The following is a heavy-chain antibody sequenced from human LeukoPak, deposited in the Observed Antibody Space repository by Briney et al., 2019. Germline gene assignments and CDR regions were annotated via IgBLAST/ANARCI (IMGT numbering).Heavy chain of an antibody. V-gene: IGHV1-46*01. CDR2: INPSGGST. D-gene: IGHD6-13*01. Sequence: ASVKVSCKASGYTFSSYYMHWVRQAPGQGLEWMGIINPSGGSTSYAQKFQGRVTMTRDTSTSTVYMELSSLRSEDTAVYYCARDLRGSNLYYYYYMDVWGKGTTVTLSS. J-gene: IGHJ6*03. CDR1: GYTFSSYY. CDR3: ARDLRGSNLYYYYYMDV.